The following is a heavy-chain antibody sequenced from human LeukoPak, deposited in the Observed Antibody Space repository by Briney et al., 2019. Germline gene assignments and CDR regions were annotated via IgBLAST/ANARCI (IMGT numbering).Heavy chain of an antibody. CDR1: GFTFSSYG. Sequence: GGSLRLSCAASGFTFSSYGMHWVRQAPGKGLEWVAVISYDGSNKYYADSVKGRFTISRDNSKHTLYLQMNSLRAEDTAVYYCAKDQGSYDILTGYYTGTFYYWGQGTLVTVSS. V-gene: IGHV3-30*18. CDR2: ISYDGSNK. J-gene: IGHJ4*02. CDR3: AKDQGSYDILTGYYTGTFYY. D-gene: IGHD3-9*01.